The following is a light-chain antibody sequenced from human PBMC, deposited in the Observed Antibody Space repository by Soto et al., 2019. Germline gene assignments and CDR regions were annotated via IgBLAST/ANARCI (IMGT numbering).Light chain of an antibody. CDR1: QTIRSNY. CDR2: GAS. J-gene: IGKJ1*01. CDR3: QQYGSSPWT. V-gene: IGKV3-20*01. Sequence: DTVLTQSPGTLSLSPGERATLSCRASQTIRSNYLAWYRQTPGQAPRLLIYGASNRATGIADRFSGSGSGTDFTLIISGLEPADFALYYCQQYGSSPWTFGQGTKVEIK.